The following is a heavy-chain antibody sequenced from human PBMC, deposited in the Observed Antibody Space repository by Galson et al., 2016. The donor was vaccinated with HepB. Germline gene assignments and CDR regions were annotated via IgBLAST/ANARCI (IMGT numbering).Heavy chain of an antibody. CDR3: GHLFMSYYDSVDYRFGY. CDR1: GFSLSTSGVG. Sequence: PALVKPTQTLTLTCTFSGFSLSTSGVGVGWIRQPPGKALEWLALIYWDDDKHYSPSLKSRLTITKDTSKNQVVLTMTNMDPVDTATYFCGHLFMSYYDSVDYRFGYWGQGTLVTVSS. D-gene: IGHD3-22*01. CDR2: IYWDDDK. J-gene: IGHJ4*02. V-gene: IGHV2-5*02.